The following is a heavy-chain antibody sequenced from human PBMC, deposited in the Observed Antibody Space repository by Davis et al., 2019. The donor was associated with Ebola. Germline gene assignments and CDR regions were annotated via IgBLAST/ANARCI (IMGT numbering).Heavy chain of an antibody. V-gene: IGHV4-39*01. CDR1: GGSISSSSYY. CDR3: ACPLRPV. CDR2: IYYSGRT. J-gene: IGHJ3*01. Sequence: MPGGSLRLSCTVSGGSISSSSYYWGWIRQPPGKGLEWIGSIYYSGRTYYNPSLKSRVTISVDTSKNQFSLKLSSVTAADTAVYYCACPLRPVWGQGTMVTVSS.